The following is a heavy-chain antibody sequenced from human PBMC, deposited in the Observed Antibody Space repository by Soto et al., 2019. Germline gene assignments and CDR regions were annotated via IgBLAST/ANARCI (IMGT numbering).Heavy chain of an antibody. CDR2: IWYDGSNK. CDR3: ARDLSSGWYVYGMDV. Sequence: ESGGGVVQPGRSLRLSCAASGFTFSSYGMHWVRQAPGKGLEWVAVIWYDGSNKYYADSVKGRFTISRDNSKNTLYLQMNSLRAEDTAVYYCARDLSSGWYVYGMDVWGQGTTVTVSS. V-gene: IGHV3-33*01. CDR1: GFTFSSYG. D-gene: IGHD6-19*01. J-gene: IGHJ6*02.